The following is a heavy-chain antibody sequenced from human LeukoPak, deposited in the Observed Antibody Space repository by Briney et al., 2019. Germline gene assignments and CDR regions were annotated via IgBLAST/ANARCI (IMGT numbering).Heavy chain of an antibody. J-gene: IGHJ4*02. CDR2: ISGSGGST. D-gene: IGHD1-26*01. CDR3: AKDLVGAKLGSSDDY. CDR1: GFTFSSYA. Sequence: PGGSLRLSCAASGFTFSSYAMSWVRQAPGKGLEWVSAISGSGGSTYYADSVKGRFTISRDNSKNTLYLQMNSLRAEDTAVYYCAKDLVGAKLGSSDDYWGQGTLVTVSS. V-gene: IGHV3-23*01.